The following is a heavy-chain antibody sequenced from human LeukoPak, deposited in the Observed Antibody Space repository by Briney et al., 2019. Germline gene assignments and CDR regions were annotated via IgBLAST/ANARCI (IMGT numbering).Heavy chain of an antibody. CDR1: GFTFSDHY. CDR3: ARGAQRGYSYGYFDY. Sequence: GGSLRLSCAASGFTFSDHYMDWVRQAPGKGLEWVGRTRNKANSYTTEYAASVKGRFTISRDDSKNSLYLQMNSLKTEDTAVYYCARGAQRGYSYGYFDYWGQGTLVTVSS. D-gene: IGHD5-18*01. CDR2: TRNKANSYTT. V-gene: IGHV3-72*01. J-gene: IGHJ4*02.